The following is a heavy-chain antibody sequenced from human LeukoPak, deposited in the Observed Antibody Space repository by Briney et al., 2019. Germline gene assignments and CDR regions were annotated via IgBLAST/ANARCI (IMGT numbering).Heavy chain of an antibody. CDR3: ASRLRFLDSDY. CDR1: GGSISSGDYY. J-gene: IGHJ4*02. D-gene: IGHD3-3*01. Sequence: PSQTLSLTCTVSGGSISSGDYYWGWIRQPPGKGLEWIGSIYHSGSTYYNPSLKSRVTISVDTSKNQFSLKLSSVTAADTAVYYCASRLRFLDSDYWGQGTLVTVSS. CDR2: IYHSGST. V-gene: IGHV4-39*07.